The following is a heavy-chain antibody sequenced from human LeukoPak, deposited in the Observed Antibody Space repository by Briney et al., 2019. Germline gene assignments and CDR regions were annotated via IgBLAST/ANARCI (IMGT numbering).Heavy chain of an antibody. D-gene: IGHD3-22*01. CDR1: GGSIRSGDYS. J-gene: IGHJ4*02. V-gene: IGHV4-31*03. Sequence: SETLSLTCTVSGGSIRSGDYSWNWIRQHPGKGLEWIGYIYYSGSTYYNPSLTSRVTISVDTSKNQFSLKLSSVTAADTAVYYCARGGKESYYYDSSGAYTREGYYFDYWGQGTLVTVSS. CDR2: IYYSGST. CDR3: ARGGKESYYYDSSGAYTREGYYFDY.